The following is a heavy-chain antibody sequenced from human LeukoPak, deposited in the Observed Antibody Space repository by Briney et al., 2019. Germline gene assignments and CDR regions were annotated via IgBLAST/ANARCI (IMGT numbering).Heavy chain of an antibody. D-gene: IGHD2-15*01. J-gene: IGHJ4*02. CDR1: GGSISSYY. CDR3: ARYPKGRYCSGGSCYPQYMFDY. V-gene: IGHV4-59*01. Sequence: PSETLSLTCTVSGGSISSYYWSWIRQPPGKGREWIGYIYYSGSTNYNPSLKSRVTISVDTSKNQFSLKLSSVTAADTAVYYCARYPKGRYCSGGSCYPQYMFDYWGQGTLVTVSS. CDR2: IYYSGST.